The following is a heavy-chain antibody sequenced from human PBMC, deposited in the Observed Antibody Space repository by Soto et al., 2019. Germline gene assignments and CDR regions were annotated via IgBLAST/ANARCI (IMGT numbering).Heavy chain of an antibody. D-gene: IGHD3-9*01. Sequence: EVHLLESGGGLVRPGGSLRLSCAASGFTFSSYAMTWVRQAPGKGLEWVSGVSGTGGSAYYADSVKGRFTISRDNSKNTLYLQMNSLRAEDTAVYYCAKYYDILTGYFDYWGQGTLVTVSS. CDR3: AKYYDILTGYFDY. CDR2: VSGTGGSA. V-gene: IGHV3-23*01. CDR1: GFTFSSYA. J-gene: IGHJ4*02.